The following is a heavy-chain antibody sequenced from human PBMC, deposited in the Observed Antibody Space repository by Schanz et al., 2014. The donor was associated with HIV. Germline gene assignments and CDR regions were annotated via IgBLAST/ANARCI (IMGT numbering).Heavy chain of an antibody. Sequence: QEQLVESGGGVVQPGRSLRLSCVASGFNFNSYGMHWVRQAPGKGLEWVAVISYDGTKKHYADSVNGRFTISRDNSKNTLYLQMTTLRTEDTAVYYCAKPEYDSSGNSQTHFDYWGQGTLVSVSS. CDR1: GFNFNSYG. V-gene: IGHV3-30*18. CDR3: AKPEYDSSGNSQTHFDY. CDR2: ISYDGTKK. D-gene: IGHD3-22*01. J-gene: IGHJ4*02.